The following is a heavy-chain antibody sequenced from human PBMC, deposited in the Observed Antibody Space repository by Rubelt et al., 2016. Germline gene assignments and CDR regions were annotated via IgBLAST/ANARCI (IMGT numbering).Heavy chain of an antibody. Sequence: QGLEWMGIINPSGGSTSYAQKFQGRVTMTRDTSTSTVYMELSGLRSEDTAVYYCARDRSSTSLDVWGQGTTVTVSS. J-gene: IGHJ6*02. D-gene: IGHD2-2*01. CDR2: INPSGGST. CDR3: ARDRSSTSLDV. V-gene: IGHV1-46*01.